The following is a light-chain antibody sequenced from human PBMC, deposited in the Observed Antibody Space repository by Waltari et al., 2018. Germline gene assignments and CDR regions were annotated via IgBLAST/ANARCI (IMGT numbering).Light chain of an antibody. CDR2: GSS. CDR3: QSYDTSLSVV. Sequence: QSVLTQPPSVSGAPGQRVTISCTGSGSNIGAGYDVHWYQQLQRAAPKLLIYGSSSRPVGVPDRFFGSTSGTSASLAIIGLQAEDEADYYCQSYDTSLSVVFGGGTKLTVL. CDR1: GSNIGAGYD. V-gene: IGLV1-40*01. J-gene: IGLJ3*02.